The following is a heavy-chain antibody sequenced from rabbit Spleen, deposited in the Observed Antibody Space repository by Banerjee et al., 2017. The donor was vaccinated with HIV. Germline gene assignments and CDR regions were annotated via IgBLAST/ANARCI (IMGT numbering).Heavy chain of an antibody. V-gene: IGHV1S42*01. J-gene: IGHJ6*01. CDR1: GFSLFMYW. Sequence: EESGGGLVKPGGTLTLTCKASGFSLFMYWMCWVRQVPGKGLEWIACIYAGDGSTDYANWVNGRFTISKTSSTVDLKMTSLTAADTATYFCARDLDGVIGWNFGWWGQGTLVTVS. CDR2: IYAGDGST. D-gene: IGHD4-1*01. CDR3: ARDLDGVIGWNFGW.